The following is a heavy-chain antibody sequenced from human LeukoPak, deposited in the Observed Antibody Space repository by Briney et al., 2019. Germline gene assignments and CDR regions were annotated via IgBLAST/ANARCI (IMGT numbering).Heavy chain of an antibody. D-gene: IGHD3-10*01. CDR1: GFTFSSSA. V-gene: IGHV3-23*01. CDR2: IGGRGSNT. J-gene: IGHJ4*02. CDR3: AKELSGEGFFDY. Sequence: PGGSLRLSCAASGFTFSSSAMSWVRQAPGKGLEWVSAIGGRGSNTYYADSVKGRFTISRDNSKNTLSLQMNSLRAEDTAVYYCAKELSGEGFFDYWGQGTLVAVSS.